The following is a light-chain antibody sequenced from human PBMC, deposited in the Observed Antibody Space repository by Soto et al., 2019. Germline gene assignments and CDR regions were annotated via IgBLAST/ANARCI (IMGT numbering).Light chain of an antibody. CDR2: GND. J-gene: IGLJ2*01. CDR1: SSNIGGNI. CDR3: AAWDDSLNGVV. V-gene: IGLV1-44*01. Sequence: QAVLTQPPSASGTPGQRVTISCSGSSSNIGGNIVNWYQQLPGTAPKLLIFGNDQRPSWVPDRFSGSKSGTSASQAISGLQSEDEANYYCAAWDDSLNGVVFGGGTKLTVL.